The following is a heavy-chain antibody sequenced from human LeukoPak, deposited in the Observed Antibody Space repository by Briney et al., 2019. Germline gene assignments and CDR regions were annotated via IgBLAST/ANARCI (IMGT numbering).Heavy chain of an antibody. CDR1: GGSISSGGYY. CDR2: IYYSGST. CDR3: ARGVGYCSSTSCYRYNWFDP. V-gene: IGHV4-31*03. D-gene: IGHD2-2*01. J-gene: IGHJ5*02. Sequence: SETLSLTCTVSGGSISSGGYYWSWIRQHPGKGLEWIGYIYYSGSTYYNPSLKSRVTISVDTSKNQFSLKLSSVTAADTAVYYCARGVGYCSSTSCYRYNWFDPWGQGTLVTVSS.